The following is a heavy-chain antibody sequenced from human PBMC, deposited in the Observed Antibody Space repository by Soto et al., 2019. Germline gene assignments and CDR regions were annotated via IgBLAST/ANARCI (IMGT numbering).Heavy chain of an antibody. V-gene: IGHV3-7*05. CDR2: IKEDGSEK. D-gene: IGHD1-26*01. Sequence: EVQLVESGGGWVQPGGSLRLSCAASGFPFSTYWMTWFRQAPGKGLGWVANIKEDGSEKNYVDSVKGRITISRDNAKNSLYLQIDSLRVEDTAVYYCARRGGYYLVDYFDYWGQGTLVSVSS. J-gene: IGHJ4*02. CDR3: ARRGGYYLVDYFDY. CDR1: GFPFSTYW.